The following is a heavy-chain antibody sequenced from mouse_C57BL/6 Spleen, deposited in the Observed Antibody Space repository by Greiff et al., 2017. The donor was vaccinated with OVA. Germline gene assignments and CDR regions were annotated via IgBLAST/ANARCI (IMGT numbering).Heavy chain of an antibody. CDR1: GYAFSSYW. J-gene: IGHJ4*01. CDR3: ARWGVYDGGYYYAMDY. D-gene: IGHD2-12*01. CDR2: IYPGDGDT. V-gene: IGHV1-80*01. Sequence: VQLQQSGAELVKPGASVKISCKASGYAFSSYWMNWVKQRPGKGLEWIGQIYPGDGDTNYNGKFKGKATLTADKSSSTAYMQLSSLTSEDSAVYFCARWGVYDGGYYYAMDYWGQGTSVTVSS.